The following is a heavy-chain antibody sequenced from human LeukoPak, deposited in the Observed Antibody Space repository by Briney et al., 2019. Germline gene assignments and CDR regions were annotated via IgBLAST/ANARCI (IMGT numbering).Heavy chain of an antibody. J-gene: IGHJ5*02. Sequence: PGGSLRLSCAASGFTFSSYAMSWVRQAPGKGLEWVSAISGSGGSTYYADSVKGRFTISRDNSKNTLYLQMNSLRAEDTAVYYCAPDLGDLSSSWYGSVVLEHPHEAMQRFDPWGQGTLVTVSS. CDR2: ISGSGGST. CDR3: APDLGDLSSSWYGSVVLEHPHEAMQRFDP. V-gene: IGHV3-23*01. CDR1: GFTFSSYA. D-gene: IGHD6-13*01.